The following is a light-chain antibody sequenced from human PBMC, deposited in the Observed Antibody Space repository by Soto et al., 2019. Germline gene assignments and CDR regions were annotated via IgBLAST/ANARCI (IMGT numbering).Light chain of an antibody. J-gene: IGKJ1*01. V-gene: IGKV1-5*01. CDR2: DAS. Sequence: DIQMTQSPSTLSASVGDRVTITCRASQSLSSWLAWYQQKPGKAPKLLIYDASTLESGVPSRFSGGGSGTEFTFTINSLQADDFATYYCQQYNSYSATFGQGTKVDIK. CDR1: QSLSSW. CDR3: QQYNSYSAT.